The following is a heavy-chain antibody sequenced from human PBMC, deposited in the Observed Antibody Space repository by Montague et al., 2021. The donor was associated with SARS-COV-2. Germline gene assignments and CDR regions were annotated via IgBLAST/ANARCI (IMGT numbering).Heavy chain of an antibody. CDR1: GGSINSFY. CDR2: ISDSGST. D-gene: IGHD2-15*01. CDR3: ARHYSATLPAVY. Sequence: SETLSLTCTVSGGSINSFYWSWFRQPPGKGLEWIGYISDSGSTNYNPSLTSRVTMSVDTSKDQFSLKVNSVTAADTAVNYCARHYSATLPAVYWGQGTLVTGSS. V-gene: IGHV4-59*08. J-gene: IGHJ4*02.